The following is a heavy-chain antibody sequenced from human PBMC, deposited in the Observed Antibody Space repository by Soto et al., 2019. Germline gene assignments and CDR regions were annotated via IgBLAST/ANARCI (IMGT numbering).Heavy chain of an antibody. CDR3: ARVLPGGGYPHDYFDY. Sequence: GGSVRLSCADSGFTFSSYWMSWVRQAPGKGLEWVADIKQDGSEKYYVDSVKGRFTISRDNAKNSLYLQMNSLRADDTAVYYCARVLPGGGYPHDYFDYWGQGTLVTVSS. J-gene: IGHJ4*02. V-gene: IGHV3-7*01. CDR1: GFTFSSYW. D-gene: IGHD2-15*01. CDR2: IKQDGSEK.